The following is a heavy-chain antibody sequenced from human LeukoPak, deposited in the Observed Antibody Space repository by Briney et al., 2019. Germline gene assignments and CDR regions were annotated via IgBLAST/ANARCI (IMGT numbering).Heavy chain of an antibody. CDR3: ARGTYRSSSPSIGMPHYLDY. V-gene: IGHV3-21*01. Sequence: GGSLRLSCAASGFTFTRYSMNWVRQAPGKGLEWVSSISNSGSYIFYAQSVEGRFIISRDNAKNSHYLQMNSLRVGDTAVYFCARGTYRSSSPSIGMPHYLDYWGQGILVTVSS. D-gene: IGHD6-6*01. CDR1: GFTFTRYS. CDR2: ISNSGSYI. J-gene: IGHJ4*02.